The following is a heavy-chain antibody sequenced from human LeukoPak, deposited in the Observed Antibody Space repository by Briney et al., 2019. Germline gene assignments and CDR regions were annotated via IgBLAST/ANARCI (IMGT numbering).Heavy chain of an antibody. CDR2: IKEDGSRN. Sequence: GGSLRLSRAASGFTFSSYWMSWVRQAPGKGLEWVANIKEDGSRNHYVDSVKGRFTISRDNAENSLYLQMSSLRAEDTAVYYCARQLSGWYDADPYWGQGTLVTVSS. CDR1: GFTFSSYW. V-gene: IGHV3-7*05. CDR3: ARQLSGWYDADPY. D-gene: IGHD6-19*01. J-gene: IGHJ4*02.